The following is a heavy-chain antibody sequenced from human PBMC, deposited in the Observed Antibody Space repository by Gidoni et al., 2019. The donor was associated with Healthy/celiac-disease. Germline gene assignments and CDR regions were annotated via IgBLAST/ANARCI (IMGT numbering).Heavy chain of an antibody. CDR1: GFTFSRYG. V-gene: IGHV3-30*18. CDR2: ISYDGSNK. J-gene: IGHJ3*02. CDR3: AKVPPLLTIFGVVTNPDDAFDI. Sequence: QVQLVESGGGVVQPGRSLRLSCAASGFTFSRYGMHWVRQAPGKGLEWVAVISYDGSNKYYADSVKGRFTISRDNSKNTLYLQMNSLRAEDTAVYYCAKVPPLLTIFGVVTNPDDAFDIWGQGTMVTVSS. D-gene: IGHD3-3*01.